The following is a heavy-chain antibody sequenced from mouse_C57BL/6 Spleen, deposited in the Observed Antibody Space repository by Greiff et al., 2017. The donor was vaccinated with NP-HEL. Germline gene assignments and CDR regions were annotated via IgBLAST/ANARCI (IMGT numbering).Heavy chain of an antibody. CDR3: ARGYRDY. V-gene: IGHV1-55*01. CDR2: IYPGSGST. Sequence: QVQLKESGAELVKPGASVKMSCKASGYTFTSYWITWVKQRPGQGLEWIGDIYPGSGSTNYNEKFKSKATLTVDTSSSTAYMQLSSLTSEDSAVYYCARGYRDYWGQGTSVTVSS. CDR1: GYTFTSYW. D-gene: IGHD1-2*01. J-gene: IGHJ4*01.